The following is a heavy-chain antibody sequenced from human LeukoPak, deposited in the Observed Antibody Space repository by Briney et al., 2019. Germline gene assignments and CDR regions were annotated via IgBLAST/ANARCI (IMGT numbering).Heavy chain of an antibody. CDR3: ARGGFLITFGGVDY. CDR2: IKQDGSEK. D-gene: IGHD3-16*01. V-gene: IGHV3-7*04. J-gene: IGHJ4*02. CDR1: GFTFSSYW. Sequence: GGSLRLSCAASGFTFSSYWMTWVRQAPGKGLEWVANIKQDGSEKYYVDSVKGRFTISRDNAKNSLYLQMNSLRPEDTAVYYCARGGFLITFGGVDYWGQGTLVTVSS.